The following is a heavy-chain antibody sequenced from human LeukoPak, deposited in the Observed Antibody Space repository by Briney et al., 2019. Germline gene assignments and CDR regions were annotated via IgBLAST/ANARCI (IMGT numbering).Heavy chain of an antibody. CDR3: ARVEGSASMVRGVIRYFDY. Sequence: GASVKVSCKASGYTFTSYGISWVRQAPGQGLEWMGWISAYNGNTNYAQKLQGRVTMTTDTSTSTAYIELRSLRSDDTAVYYCARVEGSASMVRGVIRYFDYWGQGTLVTVSS. V-gene: IGHV1-18*01. CDR2: ISAYNGNT. J-gene: IGHJ4*02. D-gene: IGHD3-10*01. CDR1: GYTFTSYG.